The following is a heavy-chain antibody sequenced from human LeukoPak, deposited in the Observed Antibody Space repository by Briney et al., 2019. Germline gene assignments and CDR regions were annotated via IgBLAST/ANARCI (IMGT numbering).Heavy chain of an antibody. CDR2: IYYSGST. CDR3: ARGLFDSGTYYVDY. D-gene: IGHD1-26*01. J-gene: IGHJ4*02. V-gene: IGHV4-59*01. Sequence: PSETLSLTCTASGGSISSYYWSWIRQPPGKGLEWIGYIYYSGSTNYNPSLKSRVTISVDTSKNQFSLKLSSVTAADTAVYYCARGLFDSGTYYVDYWGQGTLVTVSS. CDR1: GGSISSYY.